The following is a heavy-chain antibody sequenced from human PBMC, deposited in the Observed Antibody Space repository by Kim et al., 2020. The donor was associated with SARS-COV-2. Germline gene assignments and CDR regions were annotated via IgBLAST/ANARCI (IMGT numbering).Heavy chain of an antibody. Sequence: GTTTYDPSLKSRVTISVDTSNNQFSLKRSSVTAADTAVYYCARVDSSGFDYWGQGTLVTVSS. J-gene: IGHJ4*02. CDR3: ARVDSSGFDY. D-gene: IGHD6-19*01. V-gene: IGHV4-30-2*04. CDR2: GTT.